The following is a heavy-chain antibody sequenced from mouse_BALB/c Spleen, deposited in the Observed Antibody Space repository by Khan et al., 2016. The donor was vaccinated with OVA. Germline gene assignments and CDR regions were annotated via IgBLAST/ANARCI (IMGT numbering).Heavy chain of an antibody. CDR2: IDPENGET. V-gene: IGHV14-1*02. CDR3: TRSGYSAWFAD. CDR1: GFNIKDYY. J-gene: IGHJ3*01. Sequence: EVELVESGAELVRPGALVKLSCKASGFNIKDYYMHWVKQRPEQGLEWIGWIDPENGETVYDPKFQGKASITANTSYNTAYLQLSSLTSEDTAGYYCTRSGYSAWFADWGQGTPVTVSA.